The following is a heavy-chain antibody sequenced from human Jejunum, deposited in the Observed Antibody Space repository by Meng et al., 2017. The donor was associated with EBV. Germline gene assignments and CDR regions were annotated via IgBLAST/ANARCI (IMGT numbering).Heavy chain of an antibody. V-gene: IGHV3-23*04. J-gene: IGHJ5*02. CDR3: AKLTRA. CDR1: GFTFSSSA. CDR2: IGGSGGAT. Sequence: EVQVVGSGGGLVHAGGSLRLSCAASGFTFSSSAMSWVRQAPGKGLEWVSSIGGSGGATYYADSVKGRFTISRDNSKSTLYLQMNSLRAEDTAVYYCAKLTRAWGQGTLVTVSS. D-gene: IGHD1/OR15-1a*01.